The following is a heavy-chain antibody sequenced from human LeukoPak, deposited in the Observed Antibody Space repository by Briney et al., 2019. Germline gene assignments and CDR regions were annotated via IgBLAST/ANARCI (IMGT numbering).Heavy chain of an antibody. CDR2: ISGSGGST. V-gene: IGHV3-23*01. J-gene: IGHJ4*02. Sequence: PGGSLRLSCAASGFTFSSYGMSWVRQAPGKGLEWVSAISGSGGSTYYADSVKGRFTISRDNAKNSLYLQMNSLRAEDTAVYYCARGGTTFVFDYWGQGTLVTVSS. D-gene: IGHD3-16*01. CDR1: GFTFSSYG. CDR3: ARGGTTFVFDY.